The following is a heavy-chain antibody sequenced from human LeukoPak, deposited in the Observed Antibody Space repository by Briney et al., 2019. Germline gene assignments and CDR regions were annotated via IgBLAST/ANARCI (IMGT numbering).Heavy chain of an antibody. CDR2: IKQDGSEK. Sequence: GGSLRLSCAASGFTFSSYWMSWVRQAPGKGLEWVANIKQDGSEKYYVDSVKGRFTISRDNAKNSLYLQMNSLRAEDTAVYYCARDFDEWEPSRSGAYWGQGTLVTVSS. D-gene: IGHD1-26*01. J-gene: IGHJ4*02. CDR1: GFTFSSYW. V-gene: IGHV3-7*01. CDR3: ARDFDEWEPSRSGAY.